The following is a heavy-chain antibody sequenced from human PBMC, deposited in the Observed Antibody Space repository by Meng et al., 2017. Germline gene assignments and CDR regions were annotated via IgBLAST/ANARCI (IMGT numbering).Heavy chain of an antibody. CDR1: RGSLTTKNFY. D-gene: IGHD3-10*01. Sequence: ESLKISCTVSRGSLTTKNFYWGWFRQPPGKGLEWIGTISFDGNTYYNPSLNSRVTISVDTSKNQFSLKLSSVTAADTAVYYCARGGGYITMVRGVIITADYFDYWGQGTLVTVSS. V-gene: IGHV4-39*07. CDR3: ARGGGYITMVRGVIITADYFDY. CDR2: ISFDGNT. J-gene: IGHJ4*02.